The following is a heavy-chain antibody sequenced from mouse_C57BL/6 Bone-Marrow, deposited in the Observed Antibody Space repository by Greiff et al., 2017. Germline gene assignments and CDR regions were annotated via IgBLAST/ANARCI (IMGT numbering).Heavy chain of an antibody. CDR2: INPGSGGT. CDR3: AAGEAGAWFAY. Sequence: VQLQEPGAELVRPGTSVKVSCKASGYAFTNYLIEWVKQRPGQGLEWIGVINPGSGGTNYNEKFKGKATLTADKSSSSAYMQLSSLTAEDSAVYCCAAGEAGAWFAYWGQGTRVTVSA. J-gene: IGHJ3*01. V-gene: IGHV1-54*01. CDR1: GYAFTNYL.